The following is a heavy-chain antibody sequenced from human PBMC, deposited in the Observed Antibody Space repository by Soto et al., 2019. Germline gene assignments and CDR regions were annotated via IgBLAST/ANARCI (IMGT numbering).Heavy chain of an antibody. CDR3: TTDSRGYEEYYYGMDV. V-gene: IGHV3-11*05. D-gene: IGHD5-12*01. CDR2: ISTTSSYR. Sequence: PGGSLRLSCAASGFSLGDYYMSWIRQAPGKGLEWVSYISTTSSYRNYADSVTGRFIISRDNAKNSLYLQMNSLKTEDTAVYYCTTDSRGYEEYYYGMDVWGQGTTVTVSS. J-gene: IGHJ6*02. CDR1: GFSLGDYY.